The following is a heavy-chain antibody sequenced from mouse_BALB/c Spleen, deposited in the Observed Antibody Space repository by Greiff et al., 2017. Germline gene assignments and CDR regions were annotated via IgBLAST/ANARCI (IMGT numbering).Heavy chain of an antibody. CDR2: ISSGGSYT. Sequence: EVMLVESGGGLVKPGGSLKLSCAASGFTFSSYTMSWVRQTPEKRLEWVATISSGGSYTYYPDSVKGRFTISRDNAKNTLYLQMSSLKSEDTAMYYCTRAYYYGSSPFAYWGQGTLVTVSA. V-gene: IGHV5-6-4*01. CDR1: GFTFSSYT. J-gene: IGHJ3*01. CDR3: TRAYYYGSSPFAY. D-gene: IGHD1-1*01.